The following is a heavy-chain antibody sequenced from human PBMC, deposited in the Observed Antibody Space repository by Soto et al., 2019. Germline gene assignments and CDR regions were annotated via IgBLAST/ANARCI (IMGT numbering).Heavy chain of an antibody. CDR2: IYYSGST. CDR3: ARRKKGVTMVRGVIITSGYGMDV. J-gene: IGHJ6*02. CDR1: GGSISSYY. V-gene: IGHV4-39*01. Sequence: SETLSLTCTVSGGSISSYYWGWIRQPPGKGLEWIGSIYYSGSTYYNPSLKSRVTISVDTSKNQFSLKLSSVTAADTAVYYCARRKKGVTMVRGVIITSGYGMDVWGQGTTVTVSS. D-gene: IGHD3-10*01.